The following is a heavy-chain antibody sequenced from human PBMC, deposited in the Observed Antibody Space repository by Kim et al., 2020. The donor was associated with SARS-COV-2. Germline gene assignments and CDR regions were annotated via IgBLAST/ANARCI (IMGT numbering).Heavy chain of an antibody. D-gene: IGHD5-12*01. J-gene: IGHJ6*02. V-gene: IGHV1-3*01. CDR3: AREGGYDYYYGMDV. Sequence: QKFQGRVTITRDTSASTAYMELSSLRSEDTAVYYCAREGGYDYYYGMDVWGQGTTVTVSS.